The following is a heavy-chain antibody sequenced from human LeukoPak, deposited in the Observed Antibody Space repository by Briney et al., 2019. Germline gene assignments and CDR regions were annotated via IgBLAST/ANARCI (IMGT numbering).Heavy chain of an antibody. J-gene: IGHJ4*02. V-gene: IGHV4-34*01. D-gene: IGHD3-10*01. CDR2: INHSGST. CDR3: ARGLSPRINMVRGVRPPFRGVFDY. CDR1: GGSFSGYY. Sequence: PSETLSLTCAVYGGSFSGYYWSWIRQPPGKGLEWIGEINHSGSTNYNPSHKSRVTISVDTSKNQFSLKLSSVTAADTAVYYCARGLSPRINMVRGVRPPFRGVFDYWGQGTLVTVSS.